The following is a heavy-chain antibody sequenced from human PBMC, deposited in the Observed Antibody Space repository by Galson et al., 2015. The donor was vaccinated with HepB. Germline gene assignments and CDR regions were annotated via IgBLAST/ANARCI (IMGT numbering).Heavy chain of an antibody. V-gene: IGHV1-69*13. J-gene: IGHJ6*02. Sequence: SVKVSCKASGGTFSSYAISWVRQAPGQGLEWMGGIIPSFGTANYAQKFQGRVTITADESTSTAYMELSSLRSEDTAVYYCARGGLAYYDILTGYPRGDYYYYGMDVWGQGTTVTVSS. CDR1: GGTFSSYA. D-gene: IGHD3-9*01. CDR3: ARGGLAYYDILTGYPRGDYYYYGMDV. CDR2: IIPSFGTA.